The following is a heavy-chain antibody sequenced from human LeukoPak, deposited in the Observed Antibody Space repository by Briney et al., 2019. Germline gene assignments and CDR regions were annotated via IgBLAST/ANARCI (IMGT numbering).Heavy chain of an antibody. CDR1: GGSIRSNY. D-gene: IGHD5-24*01. Sequence: SETLSLTCTVSGGSIRSNYWSWIRQPPGKGLEWIGYIHHSGSTNYNPSLNSRVTISVDTSKNEFSLKLSSVTAADTAVYYCARVMGDGYKRAFDYWGQGTLVTVSS. V-gene: IGHV4-59*01. CDR3: ARVMGDGYKRAFDY. CDR2: IHHSGST. J-gene: IGHJ4*02.